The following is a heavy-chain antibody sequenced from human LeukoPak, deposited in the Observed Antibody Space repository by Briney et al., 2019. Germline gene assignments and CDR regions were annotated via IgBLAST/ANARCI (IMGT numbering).Heavy chain of an antibody. D-gene: IGHD5-24*01. CDR1: GASISSYY. V-gene: IGHV4-59*01. CDR3: ARDGDHEIRGFDI. Sequence: SETLSLTCTVSGASISSYYLSWVRQPPGKGLEWIGDIYYSGSTHYNPSLKSRVTISVDISKNQFSLKVSSVTAADTAVYYCARDGDHEIRGFDIWGQGTMVTVSS. CDR2: IYYSGST. J-gene: IGHJ3*02.